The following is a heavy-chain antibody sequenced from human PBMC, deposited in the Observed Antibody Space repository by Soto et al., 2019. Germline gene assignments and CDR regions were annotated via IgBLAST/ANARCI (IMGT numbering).Heavy chain of an antibody. CDR3: ARDNPTYYYDSSGVPIDD. CDR2: IIPIFGTA. CDR1: GGTFSSYA. V-gene: IGHV1-69*13. Sequence: SVKVSCKASGGTFSSYAISWVRQAPGQGLEWMGGIIPIFGTANYAQKFQGRVTITADESTSTAYMELSSLRSEDTAVYYCARDNPTYYYDSSGVPIDDWGQGTLVTVSS. D-gene: IGHD3-22*01. J-gene: IGHJ4*02.